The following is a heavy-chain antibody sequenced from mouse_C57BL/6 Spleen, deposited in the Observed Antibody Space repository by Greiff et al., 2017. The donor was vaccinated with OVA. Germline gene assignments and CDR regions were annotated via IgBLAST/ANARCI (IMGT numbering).Heavy chain of an antibody. CDR2: IDPSDSYT. J-gene: IGHJ4*01. D-gene: IGHD1-1*01. CDR3: ARSPYGSSYDAVDY. CDR1: GYTFTSYW. V-gene: IGHV1-69*01. Sequence: VQLQQPGAELVMPGASVKLSCKASGYTFTSYWMHWVKQRPGQGLEWIGEIDPSDSYTNYNQKFKGKSTLTVDKSSSTAYMQLSSLTSEDSAVYYCARSPYGSSYDAVDYWGQGTSVTVSS.